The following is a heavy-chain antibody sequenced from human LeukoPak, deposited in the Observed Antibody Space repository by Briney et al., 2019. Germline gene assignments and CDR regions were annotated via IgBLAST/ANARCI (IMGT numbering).Heavy chain of an antibody. CDR2: IYYSGST. D-gene: IGHD5-18*01. CDR3: ARHSGSYGRGNWFDP. V-gene: IGHV4-39*01. Sequence: SETLSLTCNVSGGSISSSDYYWGWIRQPPGKGLEWIASIYYSGSTYYNPSLKGRVTTSVDTSKNQFSLKVSSVTAADTAVYRCARHSGSYGRGNWFDPWGQGTLVTVSS. CDR1: GGSISSSDYY. J-gene: IGHJ5*02.